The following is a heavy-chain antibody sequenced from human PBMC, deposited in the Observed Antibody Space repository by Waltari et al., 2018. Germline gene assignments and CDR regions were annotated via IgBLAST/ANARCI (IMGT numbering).Heavy chain of an antibody. CDR2: ISNSGGDT. CDR1: GFPFSTYA. D-gene: IGHD3-10*01. Sequence: EVQMLESGGALVQPGGSLRLSCVVSGFPFSTYALSWVRQVPGKGLEWVSGISNSGGDTYYADSVKGRFTISRDNSKNILYLQMNGLRVGDTALYYCAKDHGVAYWGQGTLVTVSS. CDR3: AKDHGVAY. V-gene: IGHV3-23*01. J-gene: IGHJ4*02.